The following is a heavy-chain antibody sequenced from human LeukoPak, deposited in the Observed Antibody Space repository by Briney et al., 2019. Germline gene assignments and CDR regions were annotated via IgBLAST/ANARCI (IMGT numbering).Heavy chain of an antibody. CDR3: ARAPVAGPSLIDY. J-gene: IGHJ4*02. D-gene: IGHD2-21*01. CDR1: GLTFNDYS. Sequence: GGSLRLSCAASGLTFNDYSMNWVRQAPGKGLEWVSSISGSGSYIYYAESVKGRFTISRDNTENALYLQMNSLRAEDTAVYYCARAPVAGPSLIDYWGQGNLVTVSS. V-gene: IGHV3-21*01. CDR2: ISGSGSYI.